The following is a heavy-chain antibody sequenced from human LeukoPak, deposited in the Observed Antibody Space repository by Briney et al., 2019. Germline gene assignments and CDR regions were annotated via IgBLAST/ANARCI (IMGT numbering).Heavy chain of an antibody. J-gene: IGHJ5*02. Sequence: SETLSLTCTVSGGSISSSSYYWGWIRQPPGKGLEWIGSIYYSGSTYYNPSLKSRVTISVDTSKNQFSLKLSSVTAADTAVYYCARDPLYYDYVWGSYRYTSWFDPWGQGTLVTVSS. CDR3: ARDPLYYDYVWGSYRYTSWFDP. V-gene: IGHV4-39*07. CDR2: IYYSGST. D-gene: IGHD3-16*02. CDR1: GGSISSSSYY.